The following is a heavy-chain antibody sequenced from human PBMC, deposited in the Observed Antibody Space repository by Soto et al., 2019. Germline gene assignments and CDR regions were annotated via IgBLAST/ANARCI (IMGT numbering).Heavy chain of an antibody. CDR2: INDGNGNT. CDR3: ARSIVVVTALDY. Sequence: QVQLVQSGAEEKKPGASVKVSCKASGYTFTSYAMHWVRQAPGQRLEWMGWINDGNGNTKYSQKFQGRVTITRDTSASTAYMELSSLRSEDTAVYYCARSIVVVTALDYWGPGTLVTVSS. V-gene: IGHV1-3*05. CDR1: GYTFTSYA. D-gene: IGHD2-21*02. J-gene: IGHJ4*02.